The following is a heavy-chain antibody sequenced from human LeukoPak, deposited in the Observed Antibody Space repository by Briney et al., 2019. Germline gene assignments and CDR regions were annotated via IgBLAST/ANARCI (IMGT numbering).Heavy chain of an antibody. J-gene: IGHJ4*02. CDR2: IYYSGST. Sequence: SETLSLTCTVSGGSISSSSYYWGWIRQPPGKGLEWIGSIYYSGSTYYNPSLKSRVTISVDTSKNQFSLKLSSVTAADTAVYYCARFDLGGRTVVVTAIRDDWGQGTLVTVSS. D-gene: IGHD2-21*02. CDR3: ARFDLGGRTVVVTAIRDD. V-gene: IGHV4-39*07. CDR1: GGSISSSSYY.